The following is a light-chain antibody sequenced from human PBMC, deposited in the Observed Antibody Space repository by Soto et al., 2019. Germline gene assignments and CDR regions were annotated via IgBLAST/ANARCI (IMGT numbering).Light chain of an antibody. CDR3: QQYNSWPPIT. Sequence: EIVMTQSPGTLSVSPGERATLSCRASQSVSSNLAWYQQKPGQAPRLLIYAASTRATGIPARFSGSGSGTEFTLTISSLQSEDFAVYYCQQYNSWPPITFGQGIRLEIK. V-gene: IGKV3-15*01. J-gene: IGKJ5*01. CDR2: AAS. CDR1: QSVSSN.